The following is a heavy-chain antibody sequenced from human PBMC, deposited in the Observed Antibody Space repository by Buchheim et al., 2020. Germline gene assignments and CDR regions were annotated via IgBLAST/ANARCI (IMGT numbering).Heavy chain of an antibody. D-gene: IGHD1-1*01. CDR2: IGRDMTYT. CDR1: GFSFSDYS. J-gene: IGHJ6*02. V-gene: IGHV3-23*01. CDR3: VKDRPCGNCSPMDV. Sequence: EVQLLESGGGLIQPGGSLRLSCGDSGFSFSDYSMSWARQGPGKRLEWVAGIGRDMTYTYYADFVEGRFTPPRDNPNNRVYLQMSRLRVEDTAIYYCVKDRPCGNCSPMDVWGQGTT.